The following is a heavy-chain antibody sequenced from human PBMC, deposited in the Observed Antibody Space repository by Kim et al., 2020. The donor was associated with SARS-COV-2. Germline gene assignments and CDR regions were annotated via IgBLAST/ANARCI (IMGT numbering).Heavy chain of an antibody. V-gene: IGHV5-10-1*01. CDR3: ARHPRPEVDWFDP. CDR1: GYTFTTYW. Sequence: GESLKISCKGSGYTFTTYWISWVRQMPGKGLEWMGRIDPSDSYTKYSPTFQGHVTISADTSVSTAYLQWSSLKASDTAMYYCARHPRPEVDWFDPWGQGTLVTFSS. CDR2: IDPSDSYT. D-gene: IGHD2-15*01. J-gene: IGHJ5*02.